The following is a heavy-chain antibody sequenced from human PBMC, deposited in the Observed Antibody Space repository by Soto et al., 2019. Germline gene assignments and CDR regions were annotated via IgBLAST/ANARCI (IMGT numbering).Heavy chain of an antibody. V-gene: IGHV3-9*01. CDR1: GFTFDDYA. CDR3: AKEDGSGSYFLWYYMDV. CDR2: ISWNSGSI. J-gene: IGHJ6*03. Sequence: SLRLSCAASGFTFDDYAMHWVRQAPGKGLEWVSGISWNSGSIGYADSVKGRFTISRDNAKNSLYLQMNSLRAEDTALYYCAKEDGSGSYFLWYYMDVWGKGT. D-gene: IGHD3-10*01.